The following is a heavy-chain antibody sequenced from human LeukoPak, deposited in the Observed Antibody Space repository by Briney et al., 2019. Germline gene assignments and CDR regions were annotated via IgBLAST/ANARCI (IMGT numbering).Heavy chain of an antibody. CDR3: TRGASDYWGENYFDY. CDR1: GYSFTNYD. J-gene: IGHJ4*02. CDR2: MNPNSGTV. Sequence: GASVKVSCEASGYSFTNYDINWVRQATGHGLEWMGWMNPNSGTVGYAQKFQGRVTMTRNASISAAYMELSSLTSEDAAVYYCTRGASDYWGENYFDYWGQGSLVTVSS. V-gene: IGHV1-8*01. D-gene: IGHD7-27*01.